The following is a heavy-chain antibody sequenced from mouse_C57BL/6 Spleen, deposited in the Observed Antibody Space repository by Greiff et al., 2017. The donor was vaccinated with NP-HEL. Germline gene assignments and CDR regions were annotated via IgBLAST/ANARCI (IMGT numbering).Heavy chain of an antibody. V-gene: IGHV1-61*01. J-gene: IGHJ2*01. Sequence: VQLQQPGAELVRPGSSVKLSCKASGYTFTSYWLDWVKQRPGQGLEWIGNLYPSDSETHSNQKFKDKATLTVDKSSSTAYMQLSSLTSEDSAVYYCARDYDGYYGGYFDYWGQGTTLTVSS. CDR2: LYPSDSET. D-gene: IGHD2-3*01. CDR3: ARDYDGYYGGYFDY. CDR1: GYTFTSYW.